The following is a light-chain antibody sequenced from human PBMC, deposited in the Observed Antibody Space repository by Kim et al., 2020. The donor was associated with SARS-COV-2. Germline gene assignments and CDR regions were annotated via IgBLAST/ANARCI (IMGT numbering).Light chain of an antibody. Sequence: QSVLTQPPSTSGTPGQRVTISCSGSSSNVGRHFVNRYQQLPGTAPKVFIYNDNQRPSGVPDRFSGSRSGTSASLAISGLQSEDEADYYCATWDVTLNGWVFGGGTKLTVL. CDR2: NDN. CDR1: SSNVGRHF. CDR3: ATWDVTLNGWV. V-gene: IGLV1-44*01. J-gene: IGLJ3*02.